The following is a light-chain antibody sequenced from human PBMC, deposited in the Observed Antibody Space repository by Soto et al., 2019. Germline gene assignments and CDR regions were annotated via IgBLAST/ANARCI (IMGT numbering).Light chain of an antibody. CDR2: WAS. Sequence: DIVMTLSPDSLAVSLGERATINCKSSQSVLYSSNNKNYLAWYQQRPGQPPKLLIYWASTRESGVPDRFSGSGSGTYFTLTITSLQAEDVAVYYCQQYESTPPTFGQGNKLEIK. CDR1: QSVLYSSNNKNY. V-gene: IGKV4-1*01. J-gene: IGKJ2*01. CDR3: QQYESTPPT.